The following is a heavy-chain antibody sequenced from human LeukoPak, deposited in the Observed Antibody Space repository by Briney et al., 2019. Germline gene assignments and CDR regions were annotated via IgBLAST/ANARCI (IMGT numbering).Heavy chain of an antibody. CDR2: IKNDGRSP. CDR1: GFTFSSYW. V-gene: IGHV3-74*01. CDR3: ARDPHGGSGSDPHDAFDI. Sequence: GGSLRLYCAASGFTFSSYWTHWVRQAPGKGLVWVSRIKNDGRSPSYADSVKGRFTISSDNAKNTVYLQIDSLGAEDTAVYYCARDPHGGSGSDPHDAFDIWGQGTMVTVSS. D-gene: IGHD1-26*01. J-gene: IGHJ3*02.